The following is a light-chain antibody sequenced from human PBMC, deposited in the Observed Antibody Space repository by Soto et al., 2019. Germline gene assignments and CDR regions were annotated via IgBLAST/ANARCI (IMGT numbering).Light chain of an antibody. V-gene: IGLV2-11*01. CDR2: DVS. CDR3: CSYAGSYRV. J-gene: IGLJ1*01. Sequence: QSALTQPRSVSGSPGQSVTISCTGTSSDVGGYNYVSWYQQHPGKAPKLMIYDVSKRPSGVPDRFSGSKSGNTASLTISGLQAEDEADYYCCSYAGSYRVFGTGTKANVL. CDR1: SSDVGGYNY.